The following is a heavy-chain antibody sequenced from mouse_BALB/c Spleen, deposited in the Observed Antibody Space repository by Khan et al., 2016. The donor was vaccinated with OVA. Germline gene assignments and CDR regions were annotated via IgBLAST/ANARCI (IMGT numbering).Heavy chain of an antibody. CDR1: GYTLTSYY. V-gene: IGHV1S56*01. CDR3: ARGYYGYLDY. Sequence: QVQLQQSGPELVRPGASVKMSCKASGYTLTSYYIHWVKQRPGQGLEWIGWIYPVDGSSKYNEKFKGKSTLTADKSSSTAYMLLSSLTSEDSAIEFCARGYYGYLDYWGQGTTLTVSS. D-gene: IGHD1-1*01. CDR2: IYPVDGSS. J-gene: IGHJ2*01.